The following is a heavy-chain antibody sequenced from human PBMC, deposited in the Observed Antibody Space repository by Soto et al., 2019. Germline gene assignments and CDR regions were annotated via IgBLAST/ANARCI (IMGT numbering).Heavy chain of an antibody. CDR3: AKAAAGRGVDY. Sequence: QVQLVESGGGVVQPGRSLRLSCAASGFTFSSYGMHWVRQAPGKGLEWVAVIWYDGSNKYYADSVKGRFTISRDNSKNTLYLQMNSLRAEDTAVYYCAKAAAGRGVDYWGQGTLVTVSS. CDR2: IWYDGSNK. D-gene: IGHD6-13*01. J-gene: IGHJ4*02. V-gene: IGHV3-33*06. CDR1: GFTFSSYG.